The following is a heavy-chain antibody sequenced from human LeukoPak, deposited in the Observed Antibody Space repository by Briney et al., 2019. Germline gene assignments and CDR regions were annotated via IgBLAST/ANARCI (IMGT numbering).Heavy chain of an antibody. CDR3: ARGDHIAVAGRDWFDP. V-gene: IGHV1-8*03. J-gene: IGHJ5*02. CDR1: GYTFTSYD. CDR2: MNPNSGNT. Sequence: ASVKVSCKASGYTFTSYDINWVRQAPGQGLEWMGWMNPNSGNTGYAQKFQGRVTITRNTSISTAYMALSSLRSEDTAVYYCARGDHIAVAGRDWFDPWGQGTLVTVSS. D-gene: IGHD6-19*01.